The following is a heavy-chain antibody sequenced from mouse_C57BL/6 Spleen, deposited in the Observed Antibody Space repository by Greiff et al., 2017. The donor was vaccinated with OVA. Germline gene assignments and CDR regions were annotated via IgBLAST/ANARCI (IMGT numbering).Heavy chain of an antibody. J-gene: IGHJ3*01. CDR3: ARWGGFAY. CDR1: GYTFTDYY. CDR2: INPNNGGT. Sequence: VQLKQSGPELVKPGASVKISCKASGYTFTDYYMNWVKQSHGKSIEWIGDINPNNGGTSYNQKFKGKATLTVDKSSSTAYMELRSLTSEDSAVYYCARWGGFAYWGQGTLVTVSA. V-gene: IGHV1-26*01.